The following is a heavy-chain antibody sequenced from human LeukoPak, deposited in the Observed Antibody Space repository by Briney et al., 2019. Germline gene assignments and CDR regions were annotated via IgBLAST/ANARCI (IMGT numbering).Heavy chain of an antibody. Sequence: SSETLSLTCTVSGGSITNNNYYWGWIRQPPGKGLEWIGYIYYSGSTNYNPSLKSRVTISVDTSKNQFSLKLSSVTAADTAVYYCARDPLTGPVSDAFDIWGQGTMVTVSS. CDR3: ARDPLTGPVSDAFDI. CDR1: GGSITNNNYY. CDR2: IYYSGST. D-gene: IGHD7-27*01. V-gene: IGHV4-61*01. J-gene: IGHJ3*02.